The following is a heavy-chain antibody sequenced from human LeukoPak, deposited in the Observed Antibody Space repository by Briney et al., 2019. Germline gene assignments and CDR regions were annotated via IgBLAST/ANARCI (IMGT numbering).Heavy chain of an antibody. CDR1: EYIFTGYW. D-gene: IGHD1-1*01. V-gene: IGHV1-2*02. J-gene: IGHJ4*02. CDR3: AREMRPATTTLVAY. Sequence: ASVKVPCKASEYIFTGYWIHWVRQAPGQGLEWMGFINANSGNTNYAQKFQGRVTMTRDTSITTAYMELSSLTADDTAVYYCAREMRPATTTLVAYWGQGTQVTVSS. CDR2: INANSGNT.